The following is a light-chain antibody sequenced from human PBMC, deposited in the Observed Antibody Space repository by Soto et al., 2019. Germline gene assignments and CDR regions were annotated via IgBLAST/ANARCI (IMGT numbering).Light chain of an antibody. Sequence: QSVLTQPPSVSGARGQRVTISCTGSSSNIGAGYYVHWYQQLPGTAPKLLIYVNSNRPSGIPDRFSGSKSGTSASLAITGLQPEDEGDYYCQSYDRSLGDFVFGGGTQLTVL. J-gene: IGLJ7*01. CDR1: SSNIGAGYY. CDR3: QSYDRSLGDFV. CDR2: VNS. V-gene: IGLV1-40*01.